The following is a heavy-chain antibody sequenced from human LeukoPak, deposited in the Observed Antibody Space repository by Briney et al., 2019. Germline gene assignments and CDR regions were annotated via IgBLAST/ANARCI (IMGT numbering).Heavy chain of an antibody. J-gene: IGHJ4*02. CDR2: INTNTGNP. D-gene: IGHD2-2*01. Sequence: ASVKVSCKASGYTFTSYDINWVRQATGQGLEWMGWINTNTGNPTYAQGFTGRFVFSLDTSVSTAYLQISNLKAEDTAVYYCATEGGVCSSTSCFDYWGQGTLVTVSS. CDR3: ATEGGVCSSTSCFDY. V-gene: IGHV7-4-1*02. CDR1: GYTFTSYD.